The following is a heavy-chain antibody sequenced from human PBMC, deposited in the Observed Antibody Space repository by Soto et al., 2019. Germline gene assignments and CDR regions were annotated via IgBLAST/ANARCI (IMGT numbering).Heavy chain of an antibody. V-gene: IGHV1-69*13. J-gene: IGHJ4*02. CDR1: GYTNTRYG. CDR2: IIPIFGTA. D-gene: IGHD4-17*01. CDR3: AAGFNGDYDDY. Sequence: SVNVSCKTSGYTNTRYGISWVRQAPGQGLEWMGGIIPIFGTANYAQKFQGRVTITADESTSTAYMELSSLRSEDTAVYYCAAGFNGDYDDYWGQGTLVTVS.